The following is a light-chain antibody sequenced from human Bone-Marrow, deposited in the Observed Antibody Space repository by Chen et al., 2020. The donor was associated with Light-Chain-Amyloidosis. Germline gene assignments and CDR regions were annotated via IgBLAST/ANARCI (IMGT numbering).Light chain of an antibody. CDR3: QSADSSGTYEVI. CDR2: RDT. CDR1: DLPTKY. J-gene: IGLJ2*01. V-gene: IGLV3-25*03. Sequence: SYELTQPPSLSVSPGQTSRITCSGDDLPTKYAYWYQQKPGQAPVLVIHRDTERPSGISERFSGSSSGTTATLTISGVQAEDEDDYNCQSADSSGTYEVIFGGGTKLTV.